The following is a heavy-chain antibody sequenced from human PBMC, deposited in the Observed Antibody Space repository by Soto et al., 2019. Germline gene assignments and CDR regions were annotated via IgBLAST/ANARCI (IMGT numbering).Heavy chain of an antibody. V-gene: IGHV3-74*01. CDR3: PRVAPPSSWYVAS. D-gene: IGHD6-13*01. J-gene: IGHJ4*02. CDR1: GFTLSTHW. Sequence: PGGSLRLSCAASGFTLSTHWMHWVRQAPGKGLVWVSRINNDGSSTSYADSVKGRFTISRDTAKNTLYLQMNSLRVEDTAVYYCPRVAPPSSWYVASGAQGPLVPAPS. CDR2: INNDGSST.